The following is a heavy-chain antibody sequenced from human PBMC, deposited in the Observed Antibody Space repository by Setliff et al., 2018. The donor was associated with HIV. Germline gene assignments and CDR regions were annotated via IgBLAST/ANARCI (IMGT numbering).Heavy chain of an antibody. CDR1: GYTLTSYG. CDR2: ISAYNGNT. Sequence: ASVKVSCKASGYTLTSYGISWVRQAPGQGLEWMGWISAYNGNTNYAQKVQGRVTMTTDTSTSTAYMELRSLRSDDTAVYYCARALGGSYPGSFDYWGQGTLVTVSS. D-gene: IGHD1-26*01. V-gene: IGHV1-18*01. J-gene: IGHJ4*02. CDR3: ARALGGSYPGSFDY.